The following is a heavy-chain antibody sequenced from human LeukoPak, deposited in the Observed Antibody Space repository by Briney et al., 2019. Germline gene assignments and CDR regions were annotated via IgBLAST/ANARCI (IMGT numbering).Heavy chain of an antibody. CDR1: GGSISSSSYY. D-gene: IGHD3-22*01. CDR2: IYYSGST. V-gene: IGHV4-39*01. J-gene: IGHJ3*02. Sequence: SETLSLTCTVSGGSISSSSYYWGWIRQPPGKGLEWIGSIYYSGSTYYNPSLKSRVTISVDTSKNQFSLKLSSVTAADTAVYYCARHEITMIVANNAFDIWGQGTTVTVSS. CDR3: ARHEITMIVANNAFDI.